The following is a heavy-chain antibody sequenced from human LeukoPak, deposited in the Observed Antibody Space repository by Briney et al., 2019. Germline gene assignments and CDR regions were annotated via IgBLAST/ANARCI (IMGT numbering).Heavy chain of an antibody. D-gene: IGHD6-13*01. Sequence: TGGSLRLSCAASGFTVSSNYMSWVRQAPGKGLEWVSVIYSGGSTYYADSVKGRFTISRDNSKNTLYLQMNSLRAEDTAVYYCATHSSSPPMYWGQGTLVTVSS. CDR3: ATHSSSPPMY. V-gene: IGHV3-53*01. J-gene: IGHJ4*02. CDR2: IYSGGST. CDR1: GFTVSSNY.